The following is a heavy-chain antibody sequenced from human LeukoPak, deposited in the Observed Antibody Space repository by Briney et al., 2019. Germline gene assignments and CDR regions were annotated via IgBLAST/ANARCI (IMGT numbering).Heavy chain of an antibody. J-gene: IGHJ3*02. CDR2: INSDGSST. V-gene: IGHV3-74*01. CDR1: GFTFSSYW. CDR3: AKDDATGTTSDAFDI. D-gene: IGHD1-1*01. Sequence: GGSLRLSCAASGFTFSSYWMHWVRQAPGKGLVWVSRINSDGSSTNYADSVKGRFTISRDNAKNALYLQMNSLRAEDTAVYYCAKDDATGTTSDAFDIWGQGTMVTVSS.